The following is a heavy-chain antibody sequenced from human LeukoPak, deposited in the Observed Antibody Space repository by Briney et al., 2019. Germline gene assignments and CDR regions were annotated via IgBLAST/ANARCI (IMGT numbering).Heavy chain of an antibody. J-gene: IGHJ6*02. V-gene: IGHV6-1*01. CDR1: GDSVSSNSAA. Sequence: SQTLSLTCAISGDSVSSNSAAWNWIRQSPSRGLEWLGRTYFRSKWSNDYAVSAKSRITINPDTSKNQFSLQLNSVTPEDTAVYYCARDPDYGDRSYYGMDVWGQGTTVTVSS. CDR2: TYFRSKWSN. CDR3: ARDPDYGDRSYYGMDV. D-gene: IGHD4-17*01.